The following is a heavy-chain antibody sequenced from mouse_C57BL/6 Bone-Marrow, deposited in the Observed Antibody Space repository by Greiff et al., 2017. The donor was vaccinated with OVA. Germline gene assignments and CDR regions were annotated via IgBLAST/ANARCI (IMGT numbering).Heavy chain of an antibody. V-gene: IGHV6-3*01. Sequence: DVQLVESGGGLVQPGGSMKLSCVASGFTFSNYWMNWVRQSPEKGLEWVAQISLTSDNYATHYAESVKGRFTISRDNSKSSVYLQMNNLRAEDTGIYYCTYYDYDEAWFAYWGQGTLVTVSA. CDR2: ISLTSDNYAT. CDR3: TYYDYDEAWFAY. J-gene: IGHJ3*01. CDR1: GFTFSNYW. D-gene: IGHD2-4*01.